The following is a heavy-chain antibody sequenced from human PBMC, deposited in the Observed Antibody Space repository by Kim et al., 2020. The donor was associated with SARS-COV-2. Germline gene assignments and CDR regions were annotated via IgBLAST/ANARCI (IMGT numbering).Heavy chain of an antibody. D-gene: IGHD3-10*01. CDR1: GFTFSSYG. CDR3: AKDRMVRGIIIDYFDY. CDR2: IWYDGSKK. J-gene: IGHJ4*02. Sequence: GSLRLSCAASGFTFSSYGMHWVRQAPGKGLEWVAGIWYDGSKKDYADSVKGRFTISRDNSKSMLYLQMNSLRVEDTAVYYCAKDRMVRGIIIDYFDYWGQGTLVTVSS. V-gene: IGHV3-33*06.